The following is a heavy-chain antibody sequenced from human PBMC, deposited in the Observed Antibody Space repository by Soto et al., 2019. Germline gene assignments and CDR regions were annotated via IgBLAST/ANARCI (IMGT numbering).Heavy chain of an antibody. CDR1: GGSVSSGSYH. D-gene: IGHD5-12*01. J-gene: IGHJ4*02. CDR2: ISYSGSS. Sequence: QVQLQESGPGLVKPSETLSLTCTVSGGSVSSGSYHWSWIRQPPGKGLEWIGYISYSGSSNYNSSLKSRVIISIDTSKNQFSLKLSSVTAADTAVYYCARDVSDSGWVDYWGQGTLVTVSS. CDR3: ARDVSDSGWVDY. V-gene: IGHV4-61*01.